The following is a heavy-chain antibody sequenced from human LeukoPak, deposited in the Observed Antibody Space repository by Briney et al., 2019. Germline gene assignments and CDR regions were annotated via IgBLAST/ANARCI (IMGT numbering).Heavy chain of an antibody. CDR2: ISSSSTYI. CDR3: ARVVLDYGDSPRLDY. Sequence: GGSLRLSCAASGFTFSYYSMNWVRQAPGKGLEWVSSISSSSTYIYYADSVKGRFTISRDNAKNSLYLQMDSLRAEDTAVYYCARVVLDYGDSPRLDYWGQGTLVTVSS. D-gene: IGHD4-17*01. V-gene: IGHV3-21*01. CDR1: GFTFSYYS. J-gene: IGHJ4*02.